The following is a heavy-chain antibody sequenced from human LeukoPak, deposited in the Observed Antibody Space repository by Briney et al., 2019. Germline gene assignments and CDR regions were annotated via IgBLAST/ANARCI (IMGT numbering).Heavy chain of an antibody. CDR1: GYTFTSYG. J-gene: IGHJ4*02. CDR3: ARGDYDYVWGSYRPLVDY. Sequence: ASVKVSCRASGYTFTSYGISWVRQAPGQGLEWMGIINPSGGSTSYAQKFQGRVTMTRDTSTSTVYMELSSLRSEDTAVYYCARGDYDYVWGSYRPLVDYWGQGTLVTVSS. CDR2: INPSGGST. D-gene: IGHD3-16*02. V-gene: IGHV1-46*01.